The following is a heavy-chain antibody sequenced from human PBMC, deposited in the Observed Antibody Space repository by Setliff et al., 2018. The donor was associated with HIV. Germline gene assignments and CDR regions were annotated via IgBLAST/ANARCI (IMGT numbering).Heavy chain of an antibody. J-gene: IGHJ5*02. CDR2: ITPFNGRT. CDR3: ARADETAIFGVVYSVGYWFDP. Sequence: ASVKVSCKASGYTFTSYDFNWVRQAPGQGLEWMGWITPFNGRTNYAQRFQGRVTMTTDTSTNTAYMELRSLRSDDTAVYYCARADETAIFGVVYSVGYWFDPWGQGTLVTVSS. D-gene: IGHD3-3*01. V-gene: IGHV1-18*01. CDR1: GYTFTSYD.